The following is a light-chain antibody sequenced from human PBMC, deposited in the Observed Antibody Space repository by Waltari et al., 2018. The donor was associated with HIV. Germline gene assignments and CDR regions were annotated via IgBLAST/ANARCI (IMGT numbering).Light chain of an antibody. V-gene: IGLV1-51*02. CDR2: ENN. Sequence: QSVLTQPPSLSAAPGQKVPISCSGSSSNIGNNYVTWYQQRPGTAPRLLIYENNKRPSGIPDRFSGSKSGTSATLGITGLQTGDEADYYCGTWDSSLSAGGVFGTGTKVTVL. CDR3: GTWDSSLSAGGV. J-gene: IGLJ1*01. CDR1: SSNIGNNY.